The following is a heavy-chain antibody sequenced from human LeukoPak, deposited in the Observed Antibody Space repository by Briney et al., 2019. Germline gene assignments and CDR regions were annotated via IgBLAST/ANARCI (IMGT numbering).Heavy chain of an antibody. V-gene: IGHV1-18*01. CDR1: GYTFTSYG. D-gene: IGHD2-2*01. CDR2: ISAYNGNT. Sequence: ASVRVSCKASGYTFTSYGISWVRQAPGQGLEWMGWISAYNGNTNYAQKLQGRVTMTTDTSTSTAYMELRSLRSDDTAVYYCARQLGYCSSTSCSLYYYYGMDVWGQGTTVTVSS. CDR3: ARQLGYCSSTSCSLYYYYGMDV. J-gene: IGHJ6*02.